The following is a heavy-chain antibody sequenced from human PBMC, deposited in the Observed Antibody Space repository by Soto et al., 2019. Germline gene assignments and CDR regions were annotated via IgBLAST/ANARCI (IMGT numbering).Heavy chain of an antibody. Sequence: SEILSLTCTVSGCSISSYYWSWIRQPPGKGLERIGYIYYSGSTNYNPSLKSRLTKSVDTSKNQFSLKLSSVTAADTAMYYSTSRYGSVFDIWGQGTMVTVSS. V-gene: IGHV4-59*01. CDR1: GCSISSYY. J-gene: IGHJ3*02. CDR2: IYYSGST. D-gene: IGHD3-10*01. CDR3: TSRYGSVFDI.